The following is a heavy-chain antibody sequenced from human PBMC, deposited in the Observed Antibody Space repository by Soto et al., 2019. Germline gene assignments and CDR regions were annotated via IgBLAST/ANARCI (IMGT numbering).Heavy chain of an antibody. D-gene: IGHD6-19*01. V-gene: IGHV3-48*03. CDR2: ISSSGSTI. CDR3: ARDRSSGWYAYYFDY. J-gene: IGHJ4*02. Sequence: EVQLVESGGGLVQPGGSLRLSCAASGFTFSSYEMNWVRQAPGKGLEWVSYISSSGSTIYYADSVKGRFTISRDNAKNSLYLQMNSLRAEDTAVYYCARDRSSGWYAYYFDYWGQGTLVTVSS. CDR1: GFTFSSYE.